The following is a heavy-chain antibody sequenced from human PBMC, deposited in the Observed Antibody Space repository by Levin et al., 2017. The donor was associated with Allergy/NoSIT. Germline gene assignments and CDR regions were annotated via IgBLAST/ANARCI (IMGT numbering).Heavy chain of an antibody. CDR1: GFTLSRFW. J-gene: IGHJ4*02. CDR2: ISDDGNTI. CDR3: GRDLSGYSDY. D-gene: IGHD3-3*01. V-gene: IGHV3-74*03. Sequence: GGSLRLSCAVSGFTLSRFWMHWVCQAPGQGLVWISRISDDGNTIAYADLVKGRFTISRDYAKNTLELQTDSLRAEYTAVYYCGRDLSGYSDYWGQGTLVTVSS.